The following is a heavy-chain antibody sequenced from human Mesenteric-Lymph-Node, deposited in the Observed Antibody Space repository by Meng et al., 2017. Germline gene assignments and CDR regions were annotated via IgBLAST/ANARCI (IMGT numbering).Heavy chain of an antibody. Sequence: ASVKVSCKASGYTFTSYAMHWVRQAPGQGLEWMGIIHPSRGSTSYAQKFQGRVTMTRDTSTSTVYMELSSLRSEDTAVYYWARDPRPYSSSWYPFDYWGQGTLVTVSS. V-gene: IGHV1-46*01. D-gene: IGHD6-13*01. CDR3: ARDPRPYSSSWYPFDY. CDR2: IHPSRGST. J-gene: IGHJ4*02. CDR1: GYTFTSYA.